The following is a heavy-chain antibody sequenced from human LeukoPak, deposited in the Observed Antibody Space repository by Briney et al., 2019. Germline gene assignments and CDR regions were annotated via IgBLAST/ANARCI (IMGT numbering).Heavy chain of an antibody. CDR1: GDTFSSYA. CDR2: IIPILGIA. J-gene: IGHJ4*02. D-gene: IGHD5-18*01. CDR3: ARSQGYSYGLDY. Sequence: SVKVSCKASGDTFSSYAISWVRQAPGQGLEWMGRIIPILGIANYAQKFQGRVTITADKSTSTAYMELSSLRSEDTAVYYCARSQGYSYGLDYWGQGTLVTVSS. V-gene: IGHV1-69*04.